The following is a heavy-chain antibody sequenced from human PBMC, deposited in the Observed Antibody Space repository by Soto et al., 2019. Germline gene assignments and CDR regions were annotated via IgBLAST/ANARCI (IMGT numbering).Heavy chain of an antibody. V-gene: IGHV4-4*02. CDR3: ARGGDWQFDY. Sequence: QVQLQESGPGLVKPSGTLSLTCAVSGDSISSDKWWGWGRQPPGKGLEWIGEIHHSGRTNYNPSLRSRVTILVEKSKNQVSLELSSMTAAVTAVYYCARGGDWQFDYWGQGTLVTVSS. CDR2: IHHSGRT. J-gene: IGHJ4*02. D-gene: IGHD2-21*02. CDR1: GDSISSDKW.